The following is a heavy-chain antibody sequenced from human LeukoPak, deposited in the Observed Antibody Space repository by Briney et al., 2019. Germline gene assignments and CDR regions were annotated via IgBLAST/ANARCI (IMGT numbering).Heavy chain of an antibody. CDR1: GFTDSSNY. Sequence: GGSLRLSCVASGFTDSSNYMSWVRQAPGKGLEWVSVIYSGGSTFYADSVKGRFTISRDNSKNTLYLQMNILRAEDMAVYYCARATPSIHYGMDVWGQGTTVTVSS. CDR3: ARATPSIHYGMDV. CDR2: IYSGGST. V-gene: IGHV3-53*01. D-gene: IGHD3-3*02. J-gene: IGHJ6*02.